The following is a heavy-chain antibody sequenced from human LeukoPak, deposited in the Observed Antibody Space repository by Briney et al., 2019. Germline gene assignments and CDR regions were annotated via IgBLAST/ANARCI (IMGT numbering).Heavy chain of an antibody. CDR3: ARSITDFWSGSPTDY. CDR2: ISAYNGNT. Sequence: ASVKVSCKASGYTFTGYYMHWVRQAPGQGLEWMGWISAYNGNTNYAQKLQGRVTMTTDTSTSIAYMDLRSLRSDDTAVYYCARSITDFWSGSPTDYWGQGTLVTVSS. D-gene: IGHD3-3*01. J-gene: IGHJ4*02. V-gene: IGHV1-18*04. CDR1: GYTFTGYY.